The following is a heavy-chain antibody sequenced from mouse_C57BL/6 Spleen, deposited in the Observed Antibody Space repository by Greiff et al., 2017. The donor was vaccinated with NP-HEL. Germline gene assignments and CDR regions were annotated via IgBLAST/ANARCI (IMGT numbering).Heavy chain of an antibody. V-gene: IGHV10-1*01. CDR3: VRQGYDYDGYFDV. Sequence: EVQGVESGGGLVQPKGSLKLSCAASGFSFNTYAMNWVRQAPGKGLEWVARIRSKSNNYATYYADSVKDRFTISRDDSESMLYLQMNNLKTEDTAMYYCVRQGYDYDGYFDVWGTGTTVTVSS. CDR1: GFSFNTYA. CDR2: IRSKSNNYAT. D-gene: IGHD2-4*01. J-gene: IGHJ1*03.